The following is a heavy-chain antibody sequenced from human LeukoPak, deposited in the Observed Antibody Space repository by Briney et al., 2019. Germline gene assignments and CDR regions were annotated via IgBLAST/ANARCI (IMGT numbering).Heavy chain of an antibody. CDR2: IYTSGST. V-gene: IGHV4-59*10. CDR1: GGSFSGYY. J-gene: IGHJ2*01. D-gene: IGHD2-15*01. CDR3: ARDSLCSGGSCYYWYFDL. Sequence: SETLSLTCAVYGGSFSGYYWSWIRQPAGKGLEWIGGIYTSGSTNYNPSLKSRVTMSVDTSKNQFSLKLSSVTAADTAVYYCARDSLCSGGSCYYWYFDLWGRGTLVTVSS.